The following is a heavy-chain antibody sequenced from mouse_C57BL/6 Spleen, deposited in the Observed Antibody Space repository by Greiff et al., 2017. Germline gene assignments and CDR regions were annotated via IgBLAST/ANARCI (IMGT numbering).Heavy chain of an antibody. Sequence: QVQLKQSGAELARPGASVKLSCKASGYTFTSYGISWVKQRTGQGLEWIGEIYPRSGNTYYNEKFKGKATLTADKSSSTAYMGLRSLTSEDSAVYFCARSFAYWGQGTLVTVSA. V-gene: IGHV1-81*01. CDR3: ARSFAY. J-gene: IGHJ3*01. CDR1: GYTFTSYG. CDR2: IYPRSGNT.